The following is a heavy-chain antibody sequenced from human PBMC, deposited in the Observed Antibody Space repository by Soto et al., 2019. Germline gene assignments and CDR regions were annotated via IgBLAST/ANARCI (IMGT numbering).Heavy chain of an antibody. J-gene: IGHJ5*02. CDR2: IYYSGST. D-gene: IGHD3-22*01. Sequence: SETQSLTCTVSDGSSISYDWSWIRQHPGKGLEWIGYIYYSGSTNYNPSLKSRVTISVDTSKNQFSLKLSSVTAADTAVYYCARGRYYDSKPFDPWVQGTLVPVSS. V-gene: IGHV4-59*01. CDR1: DGSSISYD. CDR3: ARGRYYDSKPFDP.